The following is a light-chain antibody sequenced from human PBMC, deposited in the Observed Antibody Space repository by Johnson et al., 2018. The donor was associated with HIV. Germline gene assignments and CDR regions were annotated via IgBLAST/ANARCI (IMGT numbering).Light chain of an antibody. CDR3: GTWDSSLSTEV. V-gene: IGLV1-51*01. CDR1: TSNIANNY. CDR2: DNT. J-gene: IGLJ1*01. Sequence: QSVLTQPPSVSAAPGQRVTISCSGSTSNIANNYVSWYQHLPGTAPKLLIYDNTKRPSGIPDRFYGSKSGTSATLGITGLQTGDEADYYCGTWDSSLSTEVFGTGTKVTVL.